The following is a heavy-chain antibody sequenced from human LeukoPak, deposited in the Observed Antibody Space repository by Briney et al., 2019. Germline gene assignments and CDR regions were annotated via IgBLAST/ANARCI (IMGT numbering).Heavy chain of an antibody. CDR2: ISAGGGST. J-gene: IGHJ4*02. Sequence: PGGSLRLSCAASGFTFSNYAMSWVRQAPGKGLEWVSLISAGGGSTFYADSVKGRFTISRDNPRNTMYLQMNSLRAEDTAVYYCAKVHLDSSGYYLYYFDYWGQGTLVTVSS. CDR1: GFTFSNYA. CDR3: AKVHLDSSGYYLYYFDY. V-gene: IGHV3-23*01. D-gene: IGHD3-22*01.